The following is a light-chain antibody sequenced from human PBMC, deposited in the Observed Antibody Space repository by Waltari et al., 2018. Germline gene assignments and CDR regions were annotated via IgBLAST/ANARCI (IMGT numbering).Light chain of an antibody. CDR2: YDN. V-gene: IGLV3-21*04. J-gene: IGLJ2*01. Sequence: SYVLTQPPSVSVAPGETSRITCGGDHIGGYSVHWYQQKPGQAPVLVLYYDNNRPSGIPERFSGSNFGNTANLTISRVEAGDEADYYCQVSDSTADLVVFGGGTKLTVL. CDR1: HIGGYS. CDR3: QVSDSTADLVV.